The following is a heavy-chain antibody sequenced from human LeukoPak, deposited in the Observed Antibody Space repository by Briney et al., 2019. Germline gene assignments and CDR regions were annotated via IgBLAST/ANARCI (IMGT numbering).Heavy chain of an antibody. J-gene: IGHJ6*02. CDR3: ARGLEYSSSWSSMGRIGYYYYGMDV. V-gene: IGHV4-34*01. Sequence: PSETLSLTCAVYGGSFSGYYWSWIRQPPGKGLEWIGEINHSGSTNYNPSLKSRVTISVDTSKNQFSLKLSSVTAADTAVYYCARGLEYSSSWSSMGRIGYYYYGMDVWGQGTTVTVSS. CDR1: GGSFSGYY. CDR2: INHSGST. D-gene: IGHD6-13*01.